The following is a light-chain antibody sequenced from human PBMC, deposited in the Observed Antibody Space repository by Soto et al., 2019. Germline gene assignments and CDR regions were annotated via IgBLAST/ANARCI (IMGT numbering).Light chain of an antibody. Sequence: AIQMTQSPSSLSASVGDRVTISCRASQGIGNALGWYQQKPGKPPKVLIYGASNLQSGVPPRFRGIGSAEDVTLAISTLKPEDSATYYCLQDLNYPWTFGQGTKVEIK. V-gene: IGKV1-6*01. CDR2: GAS. CDR1: QGIGNA. J-gene: IGKJ1*01. CDR3: LQDLNYPWT.